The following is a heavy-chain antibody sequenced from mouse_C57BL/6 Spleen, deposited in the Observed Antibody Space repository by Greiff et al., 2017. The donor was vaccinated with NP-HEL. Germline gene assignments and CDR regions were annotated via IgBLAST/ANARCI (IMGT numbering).Heavy chain of an antibody. J-gene: IGHJ1*03. CDR1: GYAFSSSW. V-gene: IGHV1-82*01. CDR3: ARGDYGSSYGYFDV. D-gene: IGHD1-1*01. CDR2: IYSGAGDT. Sequence: VKLMESGPELVKPGASVKISCKASGYAFSSSWMNWVKQRPGKGLEWIGRIYSGAGDTNYNGKFKGKATLTADKSSSTAYMQLSSLTSEDSAVYFCARGDYGSSYGYFDVWGTGTTVTVSS.